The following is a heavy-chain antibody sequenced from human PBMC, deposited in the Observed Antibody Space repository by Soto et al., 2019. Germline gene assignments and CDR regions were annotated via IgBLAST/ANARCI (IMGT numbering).Heavy chain of an antibody. J-gene: IGHJ6*02. CDR3: ASSRVGGPVTAMGYYYGMDV. CDR2: IIPILGIA. CDR1: GGTFSSYT. V-gene: IGHV1-69*02. Sequence: GASVKVSCKASGGTFSSYTISWVRQAPGQGLEWMGRIIPILGIANYAQKFQGRVTITADKSTSTAYMELSSLRSEDTAVYYCASSRVGGPVTAMGYYYGMDVWGQGTTVTVSS. D-gene: IGHD5-18*01.